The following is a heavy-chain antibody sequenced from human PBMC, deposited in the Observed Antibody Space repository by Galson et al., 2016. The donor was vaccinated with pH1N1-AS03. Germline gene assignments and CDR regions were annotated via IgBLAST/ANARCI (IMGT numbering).Heavy chain of an antibody. D-gene: IGHD2-2*01. Sequence: SVKVSCKASGYIFTGSYVHWVRQAPGQGLEWMGWINTDSGVTNYAQKFEAWVTMTRDTSVSTAYMELYGLKSDDTAVYYCARDPRGPCTSATCPTTSYFGMDVWGQGTTVIVSS. J-gene: IGHJ6*02. CDR1: GYIFTGSY. CDR3: ARDPRGPCTSATCPTTSYFGMDV. V-gene: IGHV1-2*04. CDR2: INTDSGVT.